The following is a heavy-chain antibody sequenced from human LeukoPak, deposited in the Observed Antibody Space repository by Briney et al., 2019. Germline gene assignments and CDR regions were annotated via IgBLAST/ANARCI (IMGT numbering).Heavy chain of an antibody. J-gene: IGHJ4*02. CDR2: IKQDGSEK. V-gene: IGHV3-7*01. Sequence: GGCLRLSCSASGFTFSSYWMSWVRQAPGKGLEWVANIKQDGSEKYYVDSVKGRFTISRDNAKNSLYLQMNGLRAEDTAVYYCAVCIAAAGIEYYWGQGTLVTVSS. CDR1: GFTFSSYW. D-gene: IGHD6-13*01. CDR3: AVCIAAAGIEYY.